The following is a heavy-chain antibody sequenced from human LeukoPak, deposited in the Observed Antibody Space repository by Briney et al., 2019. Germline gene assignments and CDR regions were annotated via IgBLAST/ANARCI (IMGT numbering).Heavy chain of an antibody. CDR3: ASSLRGTGSYLYYFDY. CDR2: ISSSSHTI. V-gene: IGHV3-48*02. D-gene: IGHD3-10*01. J-gene: IGHJ4*02. CDR1: GFXFRSYS. Sequence: GGSLRLSCAASGFXFRSYSINWVRQAPGKGLEWVSYISSSSHTIYYADSVKGRFTISRDNAKNSLYLQMNSLRDEDTAVYYCASSLRGTGSYLYYFDYWGQGTLVTVSS.